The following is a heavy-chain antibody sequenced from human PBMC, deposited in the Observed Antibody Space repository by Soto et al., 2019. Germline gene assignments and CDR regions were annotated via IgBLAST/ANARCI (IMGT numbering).Heavy chain of an antibody. Sequence: SETLSLTCSVSGDSMTSPPYYWGWIRQPPGKGLEWIGTVYYSGATYYNPSLRGRLTVSADTSKNYFSLRLTSVTAADTAVYYCARTDDWFDPWGQGILVTVSS. V-gene: IGHV4-39*02. CDR2: VYYSGAT. CDR1: GDSMTSPPYY. J-gene: IGHJ5*02. CDR3: ARTDDWFDP.